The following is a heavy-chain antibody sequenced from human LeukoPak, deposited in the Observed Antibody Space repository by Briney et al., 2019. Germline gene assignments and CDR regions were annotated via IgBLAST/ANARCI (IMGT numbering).Heavy chain of an antibody. D-gene: IGHD2/OR15-2a*01. CDR2: ISGSGGST. V-gene: IGHV3-23*01. CDR1: GFTFSSYG. Sequence: PGGSLRLSCAASGFTFSSYGMSWVRQAPGKGLEWVSAISGSGGSTYYADSVKGRFTISRDNSKNTLYLQVNSLRAEDTAVYYCARSPTFRGWFDPWGQGTLVTVSS. J-gene: IGHJ5*02. CDR3: ARSPTFRGWFDP.